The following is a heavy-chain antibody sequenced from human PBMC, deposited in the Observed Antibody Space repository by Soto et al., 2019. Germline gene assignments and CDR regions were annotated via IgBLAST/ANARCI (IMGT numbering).Heavy chain of an antibody. J-gene: IGHJ4*02. CDR3: ARGQVVAAQH. D-gene: IGHD2-15*01. Sequence: QLQLQESGSGLVKPSQTLSLTCAVSGGSISSGGYSWSWIRQPPGKGLEWIGYIYHSGSTYYNPSLKSRVNISVDRPKNQCALKLSSVTAADTAVYYCARGQVVAAQHWGQGTLVTVSS. CDR1: GGSISSGGYS. CDR2: IYHSGST. V-gene: IGHV4-30-2*01.